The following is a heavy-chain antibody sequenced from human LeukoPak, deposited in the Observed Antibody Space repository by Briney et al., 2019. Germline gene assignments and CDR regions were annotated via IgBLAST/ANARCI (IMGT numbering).Heavy chain of an antibody. J-gene: IGHJ4*02. Sequence: GGSLRLSCAASGFTFSDYYMSWIRQAPGKGLEWVSYISGSSKYINYADSVKGRFTISRDNAKNSLYLQMNSLRAEDTAVYYCARGNRPPDYWGQGTLVTVFS. CDR2: ISGSSKYI. CDR1: GFTFSDYY. CDR3: ARGNRPPDY. V-gene: IGHV3-11*06.